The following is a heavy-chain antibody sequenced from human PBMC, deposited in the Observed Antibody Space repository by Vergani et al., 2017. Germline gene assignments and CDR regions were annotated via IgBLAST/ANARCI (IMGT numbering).Heavy chain of an antibody. Sequence: EVQLVESGGGLVQPGGSLRLSCAASGFTFSSYSMNWVRQAPGKGLEWVSSISSSSSYIYYADSVKGRFTISRDNAKNSLYLQMNSLRAEDTAVYYCARVEDYYDSSGYSKPGDYWGQGTLVTVSS. D-gene: IGHD3-22*01. CDR2: ISSSSSYI. CDR1: GFTFSSYS. V-gene: IGHV3-21*01. CDR3: ARVEDYYDSSGYSKPGDY. J-gene: IGHJ4*02.